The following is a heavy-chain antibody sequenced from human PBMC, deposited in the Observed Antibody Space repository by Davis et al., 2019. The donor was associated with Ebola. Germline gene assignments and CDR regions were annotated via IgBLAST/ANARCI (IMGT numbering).Heavy chain of an antibody. J-gene: IGHJ6*02. CDR3: ARDGRLLWFGELPRPYYYYYGMDV. CDR1: GGSISSYY. D-gene: IGHD3-10*01. Sequence: PSETLSLTCAVSGGSISSYYWSWIRQPAGKGLEWIGRIYTNGSTNYNPSLKSRVTMSVDTSKNQFSLKLSSVTAADTAVYYCARDGRLLWFGELPRPYYYYYGMDVWGQGTTVTVSS. CDR2: IYTNGST. V-gene: IGHV4-4*07.